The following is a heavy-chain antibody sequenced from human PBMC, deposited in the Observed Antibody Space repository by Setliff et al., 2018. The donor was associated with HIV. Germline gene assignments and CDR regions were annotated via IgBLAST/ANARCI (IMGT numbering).Heavy chain of an antibody. CDR3: ARVGGQWLSEYYYYYGMDV. CDR1: TESLTRYD. V-gene: IGHV4-34*01. Sequence: SETLSLTCAVYTESLTRYDWAWIRQSPEKGLEWIGEIDDSGSIIYNPSLQSRVTMSVDTSKNQFSLKVRSLTAADTAVYYCARVGGQWLSEYYYYYGMDVWGQGTTVTVSS. D-gene: IGHD6-19*01. CDR2: IDDSGSI. J-gene: IGHJ6*02.